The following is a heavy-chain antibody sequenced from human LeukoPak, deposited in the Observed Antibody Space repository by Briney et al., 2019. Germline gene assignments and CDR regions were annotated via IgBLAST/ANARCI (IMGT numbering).Heavy chain of an antibody. V-gene: IGHV3-7*01. J-gene: IGHJ6*02. Sequence: PAGGSLRLSCAASGFTFSKSWMSWVRQAPGKGLEWVANMNEDGSEKDYVDSVKGRFTISRDNARESLYLQMSSLRAEDTAVYYCATYTHWVAGDVWGQGTTVTVS. CDR1: GFTFSKSW. CDR2: MNEDGSEK. D-gene: IGHD3-16*01. CDR3: ATYTHWVAGDV.